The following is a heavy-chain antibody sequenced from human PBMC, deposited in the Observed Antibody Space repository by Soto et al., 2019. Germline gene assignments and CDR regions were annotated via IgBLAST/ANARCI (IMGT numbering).Heavy chain of an antibody. Sequence: GGSQRLSCTASGFNSSNYIMHRVRQAPGKGLEWVAIILHDGNNKYYADSVKGRFTISRDNSKNTLYLQMNSLRTEDTAIYYCARDDEGGSYCDLGYWGQGTLVT. CDR1: GFNSSNYI. CDR2: ILHDGNNK. J-gene: IGHJ4*02. V-gene: IGHV3-30-3*01. CDR3: ARDDEGGSYCDLGY. D-gene: IGHD3-10*01.